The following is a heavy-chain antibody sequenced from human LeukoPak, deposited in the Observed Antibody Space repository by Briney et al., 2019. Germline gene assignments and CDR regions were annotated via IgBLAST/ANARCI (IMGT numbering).Heavy chain of an antibody. CDR1: GYTFTSYD. CDR3: ARDDSGWYVSYYYYGMDV. V-gene: IGHV1-8*01. CDR2: MNPNSGNT. D-gene: IGHD6-19*01. J-gene: IGHJ6*02. Sequence: ASVKVSCKASGYTFTSYDINWVRQATGQGLEWMGWMNPNSGNTGYAQKFQRRVTMTRNTSIGTAYMELSSLRSEDTAVYYCARDDSGWYVSYYYYGMDVWGQGTTVTVSS.